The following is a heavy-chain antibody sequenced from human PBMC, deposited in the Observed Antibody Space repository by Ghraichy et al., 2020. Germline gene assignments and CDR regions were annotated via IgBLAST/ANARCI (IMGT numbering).Heavy chain of an antibody. CDR1: GGTFSSYA. J-gene: IGHJ4*02. CDR3: AREPTIFGGGSYFDY. Sequence: SVKVSCKASGGTFSSYAISWVRQAPGQGLEWMGGIIPIFGTANYAQKFQGRVTITADESTSTAYMELSSLRSEDTAVYYCAREPTIFGGGSYFDYWGQGTLVTASS. V-gene: IGHV1-69*13. D-gene: IGHD3-3*01. CDR2: IIPIFGTA.